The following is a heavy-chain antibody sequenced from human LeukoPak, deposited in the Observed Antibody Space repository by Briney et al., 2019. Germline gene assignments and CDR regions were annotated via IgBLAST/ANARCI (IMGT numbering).Heavy chain of an antibody. V-gene: IGHV3-53*01. D-gene: IGHD6-13*01. Sequence: GGSLRLSCAASGFTFSDHWMAWVRQAPGKGLERVSVIYSGGSTYYADSVKGRFTISRDNSKNTLYLQMNSLRAEDTAVYYCSGSSWYGYFDYWGQGTLVTVSS. CDR1: GFTFSDHW. CDR3: SGSSWYGYFDY. CDR2: IYSGGST. J-gene: IGHJ4*02.